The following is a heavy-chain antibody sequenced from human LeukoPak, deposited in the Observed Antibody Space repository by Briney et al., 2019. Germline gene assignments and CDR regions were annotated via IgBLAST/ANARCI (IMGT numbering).Heavy chain of an antibody. V-gene: IGHV5-51*01. CDR3: ARSFAGYCSSTSCYDAFDI. CDR2: IYPGDSDT. J-gene: IGHJ3*02. CDR1: GYSFTSYW. D-gene: IGHD2-2*01. Sequence: GESLKISCKGSGYSFTSYWIGWVRQMPGKGLEWMGIIYPGDSDTRYSPSFQGRVTISADKSISTAYLQWSSLKASDTAMYYCARSFAGYCSSTSCYDAFDIWGQGTMVTVSS.